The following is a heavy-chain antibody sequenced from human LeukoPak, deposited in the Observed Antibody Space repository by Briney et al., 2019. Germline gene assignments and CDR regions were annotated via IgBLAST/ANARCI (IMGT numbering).Heavy chain of an antibody. CDR3: ARRGPGGYNSAFDI. Sequence: SETLSLTCTVSGGSISSGGSYWSWIRQHPGKGLEWIAYIYYSGSAYHNPSLKSRASISVDTSRHQFSLKLSSVTAADTAVYYCARRGPGGYNSAFDIWGQGTMVTVSS. CDR1: GGSISSGGSY. D-gene: IGHD5-24*01. V-gene: IGHV4-31*03. J-gene: IGHJ3*02. CDR2: IYYSGSA.